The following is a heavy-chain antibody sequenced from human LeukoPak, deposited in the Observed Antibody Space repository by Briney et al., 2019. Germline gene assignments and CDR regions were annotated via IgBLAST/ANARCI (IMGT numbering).Heavy chain of an antibody. CDR2: VWYDGSNK. CDR1: GFTFSSYG. V-gene: IGHV3-33*01. J-gene: IGHJ4*02. D-gene: IGHD3-22*01. CDR3: AREENYYDSSGYYRFDY. Sequence: PGGSLRLSCAASGFTFSSYGIHWVRQAPGKGLEWVANVWYDGSNKYYAGSVKGRFTISRDNSKNSLYLQMNSLRAEDTAVYYRAREENYYDSSGYYRFDYWGQGTLVTVSS.